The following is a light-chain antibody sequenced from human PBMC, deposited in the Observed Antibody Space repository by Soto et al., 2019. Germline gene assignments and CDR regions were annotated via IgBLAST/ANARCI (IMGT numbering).Light chain of an antibody. V-gene: IGLV2-14*03. CDR1: SNDIGAYNY. Sequence: QSALTQPASVSGSPGQSITISCTGTSNDIGAYNYVSWYQQHPGKAPKLLIYDVTNRPSGVSDRFSGSKSGRTASLTISGRQPDYEDDCYCPSYTSIIAVVFGGRTKLAVL. CDR3: PSYTSIIAVV. J-gene: IGLJ2*01. CDR2: DVT.